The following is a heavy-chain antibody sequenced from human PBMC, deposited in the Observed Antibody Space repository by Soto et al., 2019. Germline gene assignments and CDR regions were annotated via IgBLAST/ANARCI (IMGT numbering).Heavy chain of an antibody. CDR3: ARDQYYDFWSGYYKTLSNRNYGMDV. CDR1: GFTFSSYA. V-gene: IGHV3-30-3*01. D-gene: IGHD3-3*01. CDR2: ISYDGSNK. J-gene: IGHJ6*02. Sequence: GGSVRLSCAASGFTFSSYAMHWVRQAPGKGLEWVAVISYDGSNKYYADSVKGRFTISRDNSKNTLYLQMNSLRAEDTAVYYCARDQYYDFWSGYYKTLSNRNYGMDVWGPGTTLTVYS.